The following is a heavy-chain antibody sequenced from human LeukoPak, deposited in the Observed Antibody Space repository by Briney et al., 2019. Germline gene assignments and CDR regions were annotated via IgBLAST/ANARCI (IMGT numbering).Heavy chain of an antibody. CDR3: ARVRWVVPAAFDY. CDR2: IYYNGGT. J-gene: IGHJ4*02. V-gene: IGHV4-39*01. CDR1: GGSLSITSYY. Sequence: SETLSLTCTVSGGSLSITSYYWGWIRQPPGKGLEWIGSIYYNGGTLYDPSLKSRVMISLDTSKNQFSLKVNSVTAADTAVYFCARVRWVVPAAFDYWGQGTLVTVSS. D-gene: IGHD2-2*01.